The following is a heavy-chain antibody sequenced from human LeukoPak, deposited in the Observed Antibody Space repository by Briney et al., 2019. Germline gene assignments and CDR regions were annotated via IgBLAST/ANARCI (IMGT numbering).Heavy chain of an antibody. J-gene: IGHJ4*02. CDR2: IYSSGST. CDR3: VRDEFYNSGWFGPIFEK. CDR1: SDPISDYF. D-gene: IGHD6-13*01. V-gene: IGHV4-4*07. Sequence: SETLSLTCTVSSDPISDYFWSWIRQPAGKGLEWIGRIYSSGSTNYNPSLQGRVSMSIDTAKSKVSLHLTTVTAADRADDRCVRDEFYNSGWFGPIFEKWGQGTLVIVSS.